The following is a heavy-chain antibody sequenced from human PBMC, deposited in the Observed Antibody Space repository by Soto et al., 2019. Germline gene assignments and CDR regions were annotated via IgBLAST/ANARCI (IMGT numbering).Heavy chain of an antibody. Sequence: SVKVSCKASGCTFSSYAISWVRQAPGQGLEWMGGIIPIFGTANYAQKFQGRVTITADESTSTAYMELSSLRSEDTAVYYCARGPYSSSWYWDYYYYYGMDVWGQGTTVTVSS. CDR3: ARGPYSSSWYWDYYYYYGMDV. V-gene: IGHV1-69*13. D-gene: IGHD6-13*01. CDR2: IIPIFGTA. J-gene: IGHJ6*02. CDR1: GCTFSSYA.